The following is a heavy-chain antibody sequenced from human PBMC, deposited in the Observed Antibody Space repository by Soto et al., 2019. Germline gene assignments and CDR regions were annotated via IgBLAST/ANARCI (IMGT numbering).Heavy chain of an antibody. V-gene: IGHV3-30-3*01. J-gene: IGHJ6*02. Sequence: QVQLVESGGGVVQPGRSLRLSCAASGFTFSSYAMHWVRQAPGKGLEWVAGISYDGSNKYYADSVKGRFTISRDNSKNTLYLQMNSLRAEDTAVYYCARDIVVVPAAIDYYYGMDVWGQGTTVTVSS. CDR1: GFTFSSYA. CDR2: ISYDGSNK. D-gene: IGHD2-2*01. CDR3: ARDIVVVPAAIDYYYGMDV.